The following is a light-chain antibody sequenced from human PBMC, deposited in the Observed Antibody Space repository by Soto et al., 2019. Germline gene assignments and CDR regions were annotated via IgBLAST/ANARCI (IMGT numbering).Light chain of an antibody. CDR2: GAS. J-gene: IGKJ1*01. Sequence: EVMLTQSPGTLSLSPGERATLSCRASQSVSSNYLAWYQQKSGQAPRLLIYGASNRATGIPDRFSGSGSGTDFTLTIRRLEPEDFAVYYCQQDDTSPLTFGQGTKVEFK. CDR1: QSVSSNY. V-gene: IGKV3-20*01. CDR3: QQDDTSPLT.